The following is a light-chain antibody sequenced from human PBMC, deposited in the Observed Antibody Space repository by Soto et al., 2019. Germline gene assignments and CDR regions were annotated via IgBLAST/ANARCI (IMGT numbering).Light chain of an antibody. CDR3: QQYNSYSYT. Sequence: EIQMNQSPSTLAASVGDRVNITCRASQSISSWLAWYQQKTGKAPKLLIYDASSLESGVPARFSGSGSGTEFTLTISSRQPDDFSTYYCQQYNSYSYTFGQGTKLEIK. CDR2: DAS. CDR1: QSISSW. J-gene: IGKJ2*01. V-gene: IGKV1-5*01.